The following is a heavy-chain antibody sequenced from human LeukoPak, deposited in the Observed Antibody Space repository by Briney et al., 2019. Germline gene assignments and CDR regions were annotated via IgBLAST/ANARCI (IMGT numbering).Heavy chain of an antibody. CDR1: GFTVSSSY. CDR3: ARDIRYSSSGIVFDY. CDR2: IYSGGST. D-gene: IGHD6-13*01. V-gene: IGHV3-66*01. Sequence: PGRSLRLSCAASGFTVSSSYMSWVRQAPGKGLEWVSVIYSGGSTYYADSVKGRFTISRDNSKNTLYLQMNSLRAEDTAVYYCARDIRYSSSGIVFDYWGQGTLVTVSS. J-gene: IGHJ4*02.